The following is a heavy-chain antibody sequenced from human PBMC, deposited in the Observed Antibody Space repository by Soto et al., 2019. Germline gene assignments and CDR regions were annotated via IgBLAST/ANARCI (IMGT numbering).Heavy chain of an antibody. CDR2: IYYSGST. V-gene: IGHV4-30-4*01. CDR3: TRERRILRVSNAFDI. CDR1: GGSISSGDYY. D-gene: IGHD2-15*01. Sequence: QVQLQESGPGLVKPSQTLSLTCTVSGGSISSGDYYWSWVRQPPGKGLEWIGYIYYSGSTYYHPSLKSRVTISVDTSKNHCSLKLSSVTAADTAVYYCTRERRILRVSNAFDIWGQGTMVTVSS. J-gene: IGHJ3*02.